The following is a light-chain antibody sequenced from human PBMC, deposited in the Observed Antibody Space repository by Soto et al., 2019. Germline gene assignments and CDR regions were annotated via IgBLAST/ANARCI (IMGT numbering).Light chain of an antibody. CDR1: QDVGRY. CDR2: GAS. J-gene: IGKJ1*01. Sequence: AIRMTQSPSSLSASAGDRVAIACRASQDVGRYLAWHQQKPGQAPKLLIYGASTLQSGVPSRFSGGGSGTDFTLTISCLQSEDFATYYCQHYKNYPWTFGQGTRWIS. CDR3: QHYKNYPWT. V-gene: IGKV1-8*01.